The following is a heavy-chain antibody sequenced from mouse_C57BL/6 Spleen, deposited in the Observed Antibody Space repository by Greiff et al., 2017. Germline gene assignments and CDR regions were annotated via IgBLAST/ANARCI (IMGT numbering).Heavy chain of an antibody. CDR2: INYDGSST. Sequence: EVKLMESEGGLVQPGSSMKLSCTASGFTFSDYYMAWVRQVPEKGLEWVANINYDGSSTYYLDSLKSRFIISRDNAKNILYLQMSSLKSEDTATYYCARTESSGYAMDYWGQGTSVTVSS. J-gene: IGHJ4*01. V-gene: IGHV5-16*01. CDR3: ARTESSGYAMDY. CDR1: GFTFSDYY. D-gene: IGHD3-2*02.